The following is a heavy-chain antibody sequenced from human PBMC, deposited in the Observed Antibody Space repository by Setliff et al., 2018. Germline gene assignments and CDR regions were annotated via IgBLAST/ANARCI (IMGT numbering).Heavy chain of an antibody. CDR1: GGTFSSYG. D-gene: IGHD5-18*01. CDR3: AREGVDTRSSTDYRYYMDV. CDR2: TIPIFGST. J-gene: IGHJ6*03. V-gene: IGHV1-69*05. Sequence: SVKVSCKASGGTFSSYGISWVRQAPGQGLEWMGGTIPIFGSTNYAQKFQDRVTIITDESTSAAYMELSSLRTEDTAVYYCAREGVDTRSSTDYRYYMDVWGKGTTVTVSS.